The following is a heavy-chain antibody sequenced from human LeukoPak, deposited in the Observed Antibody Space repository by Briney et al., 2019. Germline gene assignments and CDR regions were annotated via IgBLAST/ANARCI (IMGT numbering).Heavy chain of an antibody. CDR3: ARVFRAGGFGAFDI. D-gene: IGHD3-10*01. J-gene: IGHJ3*02. Sequence: SETLSLTCTVSGGSISSSSYYWGWIRQPPGKGLEWIGSIYYSGSTYYNPSLKSRVTISVDTSKNQFSLKLSSVTAADTAVYYCARVFRAGGFGAFDIWGQGTMVTVSS. CDR2: IYYSGST. CDR1: GGSISSSSYY. V-gene: IGHV4-39*01.